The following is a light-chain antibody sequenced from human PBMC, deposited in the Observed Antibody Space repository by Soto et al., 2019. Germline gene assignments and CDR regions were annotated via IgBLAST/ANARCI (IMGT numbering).Light chain of an antibody. CDR1: QTVYHGH. CDR3: QQYVSSPRT. CDR2: GSS. J-gene: IGKJ1*01. Sequence: ELVLTQSPGTLSLSPGERATLSCTASQTVYHGHLAWYPQKPGQAPRLLIYGSSTRAAGIPDRFSGSESGTGFTLTISSLEPEDFAVYYCQQYVSSPRTFGQGTKVDIK. V-gene: IGKV3-20*01.